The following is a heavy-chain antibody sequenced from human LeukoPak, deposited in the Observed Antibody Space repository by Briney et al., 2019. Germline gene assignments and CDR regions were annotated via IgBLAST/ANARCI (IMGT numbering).Heavy chain of an antibody. D-gene: IGHD3-22*01. CDR2: ISGSGGST. CDR3: AKAILLYYYDSSGXMFDY. Sequence: GGSLRLSCAASGFTFSSYAMSWVRQAPGKGLEWVSAISGSGGSTYYADSVKGRFTISRDNSKNTLYLQMNSLRAEDTAVYYCAKAILLYYYDSSGXMFDYWGQGTLVTVSS. J-gene: IGHJ4*02. V-gene: IGHV3-23*01. CDR1: GFTFSSYA.